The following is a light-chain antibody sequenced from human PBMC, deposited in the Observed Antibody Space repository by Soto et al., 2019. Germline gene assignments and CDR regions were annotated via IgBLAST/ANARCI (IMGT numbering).Light chain of an antibody. J-gene: IGKJ1*01. CDR2: GAS. Sequence: ENMLTQSPGTLSLSTGERATLSCRASETVAGSYLAWYQQKPGQAPRLLIHGASTRATGIADRFSGSGSGTDFTLTISSLQSEDFTVYSCLQYHNLWAFGQGTKVDI. CDR1: ETVAGSY. CDR3: LQYHNLWA. V-gene: IGKV3-20*01.